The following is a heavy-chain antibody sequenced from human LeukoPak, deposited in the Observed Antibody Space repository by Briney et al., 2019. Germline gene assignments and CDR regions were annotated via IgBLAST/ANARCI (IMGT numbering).Heavy chain of an antibody. D-gene: IGHD1-26*01. CDR3: AKPRGWEVLRGWGSFDV. CDR2: ISGSGGIT. Sequence: GVSLRLSCAASGFTFSSYAMSWVRQAPGKGLEWVSSISGSGGITCYADSVKSRFTISRDNSKNTVYLQMNSLRAEDTAVYYCAKPRGWEVLRGWGSFDVWGQGTMVTVSS. J-gene: IGHJ3*01. CDR1: GFTFSSYA. V-gene: IGHV3-23*01.